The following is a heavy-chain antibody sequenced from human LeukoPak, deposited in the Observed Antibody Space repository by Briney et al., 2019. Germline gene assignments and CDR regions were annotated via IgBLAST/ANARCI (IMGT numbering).Heavy chain of an antibody. Sequence: VASVKVSCKSSGYSFTRHYLHWVRQAPGQGREWVGLINPTGTSSWSAQMFQGRVTLTRDMSTSTDYMELSSLRSEDTAVYYCARDNSLQDMAWWFDPWGQGTLVTVSS. D-gene: IGHD5-24*01. CDR2: INPTGTSS. CDR3: ARDNSLQDMAWWFDP. V-gene: IGHV1-46*01. J-gene: IGHJ5*02. CDR1: GYSFTRHY.